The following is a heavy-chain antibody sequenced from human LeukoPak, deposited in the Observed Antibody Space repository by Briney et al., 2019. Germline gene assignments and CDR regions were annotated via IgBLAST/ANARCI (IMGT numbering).Heavy chain of an antibody. V-gene: IGHV3-21*01. CDR2: ISSSSSYI. CDR3: ARAPQGEYSGSYFDY. Sequence: GGSLRLSCAASGFTFSSYSMNWVRQAPGKGLEWVSSISSSSSYIYYADSVKGRFTISRDNAKNSLYLQMNSLRAEDTAVYYCARAPQGEYSGSYFDYGGKGTLVTVSS. D-gene: IGHD1-26*01. J-gene: IGHJ4*02. CDR1: GFTFSSYS.